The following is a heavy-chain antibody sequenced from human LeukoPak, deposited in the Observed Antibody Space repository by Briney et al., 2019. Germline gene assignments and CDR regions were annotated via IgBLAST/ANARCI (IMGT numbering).Heavy chain of an antibody. CDR1: GGSMTTHH. V-gene: IGHV4-59*11. J-gene: IGHJ4*02. CDR2: VFDSGRT. CDR3: TTIKRGNIFGYFDF. Sequence: SETLSLACTVSGGSMTTHHWNWIRQTPGKGLEWIGYVFDSGRTKENPSLKSRVTLSADTSKNQLSLRLSSVTAADTAVYYCTTIKRGNIFGYFDFWGQGSLVTVSS. D-gene: IGHD5-18*01.